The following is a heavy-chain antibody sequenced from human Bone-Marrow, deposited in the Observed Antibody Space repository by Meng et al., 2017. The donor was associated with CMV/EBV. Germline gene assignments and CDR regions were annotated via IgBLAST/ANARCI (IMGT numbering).Heavy chain of an antibody. CDR1: GFTFSSYS. Sequence: GGSLRLSCAASGFTFSSYSMNWVRQAPGKGLVWVSRINSDESSTSYADSVKGRFTISRDNAKNSLYLQMNGLRAEDTAVYYCARDGRVPEIVYFDYWGQGTLVTVSS. CDR3: ARDGRVPEIVYFDY. V-gene: IGHV3-74*01. J-gene: IGHJ4*02. D-gene: IGHD5-24*01. CDR2: INSDESST.